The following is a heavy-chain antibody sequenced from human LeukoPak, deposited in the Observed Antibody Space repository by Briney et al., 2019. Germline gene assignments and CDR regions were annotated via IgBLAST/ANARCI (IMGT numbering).Heavy chain of an antibody. CDR1: GGSFSGYY. V-gene: IGHV4-34*01. J-gene: IGHJ4*02. D-gene: IGHD2-2*03. CDR2: INHSGST. Sequence: SETLSLTCAVPGGSFSGYYWSWIRQPPGKGLEWIGEINHSGSTNYNPSLKSRVTISVDTSKNQFSLKLSSVTAADTAVYYCARGRVDIVVVPAAMSRYFDYWGQGTLVTVSS. CDR3: ARGRVDIVVVPAAMSRYFDY.